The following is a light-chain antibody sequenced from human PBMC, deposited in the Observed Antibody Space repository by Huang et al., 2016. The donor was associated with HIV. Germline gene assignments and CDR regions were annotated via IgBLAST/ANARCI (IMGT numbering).Light chain of an antibody. CDR3: QQHNNWPRT. CDR1: QNVRTT. J-gene: IGKJ1*01. CDR2: DAS. V-gene: IGKV3-15*01. Sequence: EVVVTQSPATLSVSPGERATLSCRASQNVRTTLAWYQQQPGQAPRLLMFDASTRATGIPARFSGSWSGTDFTLTISSLQSEDFAVYYCQQHNNWPRTFGQGTKVEIK.